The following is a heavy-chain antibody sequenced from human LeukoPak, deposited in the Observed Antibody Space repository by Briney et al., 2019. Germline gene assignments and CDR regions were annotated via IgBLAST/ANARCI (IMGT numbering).Heavy chain of an antibody. V-gene: IGHV1-18*01. CDR2: ISAYNGNT. J-gene: IGHJ4*02. Sequence: ASVKVSCKASGYTFTIYGINWVRRAPGQGLEWMGWISAYNGNTNYAQKLQGRVTMTTDTSTSTAYMELRSLRSDDTAVYYCARSDYYDTSGPAHIFDYWGQGTLVTVSS. D-gene: IGHD3-22*01. CDR1: GYTFTIYG. CDR3: ARSDYYDTSGPAHIFDY.